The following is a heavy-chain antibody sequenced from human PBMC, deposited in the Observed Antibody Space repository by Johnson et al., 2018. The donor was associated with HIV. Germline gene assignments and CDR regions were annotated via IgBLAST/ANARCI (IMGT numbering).Heavy chain of an antibody. CDR1: GFTLSNYG. CDR2: ISGSGGST. Sequence: QVQLVESGGGVVQPGGSLRLSCAASGFTLSNYGMHWVRQAPGKGLEWVSAISGSGGSTYYADSVKGRFTISRDNSKNTLYLQMNSLRAEDTAVYYCAKFASSTRTTGGDAFDIWGQGTMVTVSS. J-gene: IGHJ3*02. CDR3: AKFASSTRTTGGDAFDI. D-gene: IGHD4-11*01. V-gene: IGHV3-NL1*01.